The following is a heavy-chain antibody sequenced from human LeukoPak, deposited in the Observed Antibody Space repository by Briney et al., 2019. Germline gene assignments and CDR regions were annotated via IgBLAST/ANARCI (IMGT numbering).Heavy chain of an antibody. CDR1: GGSISSYY. CDR2: IYYSGST. J-gene: IGHJ5*02. V-gene: IGHV4-59*01. Sequence: SETLSLTCTVSGGSISSYYWSWIRQPPGKGLEWIGYIYYSGSTNYNPSLKSRVTISVDTSKNQFSLKLSSVTAADTAVYYCARRTREDWFDPWGQGTLVTVSS. CDR3: ARRTREDWFDP.